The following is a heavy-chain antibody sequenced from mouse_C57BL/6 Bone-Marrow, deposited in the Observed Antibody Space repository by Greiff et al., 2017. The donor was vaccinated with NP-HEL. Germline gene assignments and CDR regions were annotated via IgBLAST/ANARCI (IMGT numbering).Heavy chain of an antibody. Sequence: EVKLQESGPGLVKPSQSLSLTCSVTGYSITSGYYWNWIRQFPGNKLEWMGYISYDGSNNYNPSLKNRISITRDTSKNQFFLKLNSVTTEDTATYYCARDGPPAYWGQGTLVTVSA. CDR3: ARDGPPAY. CDR1: GYSITSGYY. V-gene: IGHV3-6*01. CDR2: ISYDGSN. J-gene: IGHJ3*01.